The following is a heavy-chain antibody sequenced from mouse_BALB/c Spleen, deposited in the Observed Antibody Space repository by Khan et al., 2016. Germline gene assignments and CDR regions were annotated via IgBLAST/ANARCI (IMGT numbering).Heavy chain of an antibody. CDR3: ARGTTALFYALDY. D-gene: IGHD1-1*01. J-gene: IGHJ4*01. CDR1: GYTFTDYD. CDR2: ISTYYGDA. Sequence: QVQLQQPGAELVRPGVSVKISCKGSGYTFTDYDLHWVKQSHAKSLEWIGIISTYYGDATYNQKFKGKATMTVDKSSSTAYMELARLTSEDSAIYDCARGTTALFYALDYWAQGTSVTVSS. V-gene: IGHV1S137*01.